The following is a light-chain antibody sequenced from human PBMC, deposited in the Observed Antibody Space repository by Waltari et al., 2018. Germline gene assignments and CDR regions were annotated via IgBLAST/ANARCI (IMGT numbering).Light chain of an antibody. CDR1: QVLANF. Sequence: QLTQSPSSLSASVGDRVTITCRASQVLANFLSWYQQKPGQAPKLLIYSASTLQTGVPSRFSCSGFGTDFSLTISSLQPEDFATYYCQQLNSYLPFGGGTKVEIK. CDR3: QQLNSYLP. J-gene: IGKJ4*01. V-gene: IGKV1-9*01. CDR2: SAS.